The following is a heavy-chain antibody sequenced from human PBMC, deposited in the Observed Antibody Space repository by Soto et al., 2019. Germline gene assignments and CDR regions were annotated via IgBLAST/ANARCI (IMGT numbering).Heavy chain of an antibody. D-gene: IGHD2-2*01. CDR2: IYYSGST. Sequence: SETLSLTCTVSGGSISSGGYYWSWIRQHPGKGLEWIGYIYYSGSTYYNPSLKSRVTISVDTSKNQFSLKLSSVTAADTAVYYCAREGSVVPAAKGGMDVWGQGTTVTVSS. V-gene: IGHV4-31*03. CDR3: AREGSVVPAAKGGMDV. J-gene: IGHJ6*02. CDR1: GGSISSGGYY.